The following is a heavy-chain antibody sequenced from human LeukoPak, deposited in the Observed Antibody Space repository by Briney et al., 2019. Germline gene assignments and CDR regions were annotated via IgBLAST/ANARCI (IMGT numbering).Heavy chain of an antibody. D-gene: IGHD3-22*01. Sequence: SQTLSLTCAISGDSVSSNSAAWNWIRQSPWRGLEWLGRTYQRSKWYNDYAVSVKSRITINPNTSKNHFSMQLNSVTPEDTAVYYCARSPYYYDGSGYYSFDYWGQGTLVTVFS. CDR3: ARSPYYYDGSGYYSFDY. CDR1: GDSVSSNSAA. CDR2: TYQRSKWYN. J-gene: IGHJ4*02. V-gene: IGHV6-1*01.